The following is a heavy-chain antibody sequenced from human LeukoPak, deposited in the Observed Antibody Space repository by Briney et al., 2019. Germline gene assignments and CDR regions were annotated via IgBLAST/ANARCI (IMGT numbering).Heavy chain of an antibody. Sequence: PGGSLRLSLVGSGMSLTNAWMGGVRQAPGKGLEWVGRIKSKTDGGTADYAAPVKGRFTISRDDSKKTLYMQMNNLNTEDTAVYYCTPDLMDVWGKGTTVTVSS. J-gene: IGHJ6*03. CDR1: GMSLTNAW. V-gene: IGHV3-15*01. CDR2: IKSKTDGGTA. CDR3: TPDLMDV.